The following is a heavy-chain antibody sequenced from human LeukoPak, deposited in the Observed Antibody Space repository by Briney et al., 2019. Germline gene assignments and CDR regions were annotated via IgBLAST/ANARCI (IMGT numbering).Heavy chain of an antibody. CDR1: GGTFSSYA. D-gene: IGHD3-9*01. V-gene: IGHV1-69*01. Sequence: ASVKVSCKASGGTFSSYAISWVRQAPGQGLEWMGGIIPIFGTANYAQKFQGRVTITADESTSTAYMELSSLRSEDTAVYYCAGVEYFDWLLYYWGQGTLVTVSS. CDR2: IIPIFGTA. J-gene: IGHJ4*02. CDR3: AGVEYFDWLLYY.